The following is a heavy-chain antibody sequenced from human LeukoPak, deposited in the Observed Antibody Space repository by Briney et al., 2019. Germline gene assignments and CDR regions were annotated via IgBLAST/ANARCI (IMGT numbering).Heavy chain of an antibody. CDR1: GFTFSSYA. CDR2: ISGSGGST. Sequence: GGSLRLSCAASGFTFSSYAMSWVRQAPGKGLEWVLAISGSGGSTYYADSVKGRFTISRDNSKNTLYLQMNSLRAEDTAVYYCAKHGDYGDYYFDYWGQGTLVTVSS. J-gene: IGHJ4*02. CDR3: AKHGDYGDYYFDY. D-gene: IGHD4-17*01. V-gene: IGHV3-23*01.